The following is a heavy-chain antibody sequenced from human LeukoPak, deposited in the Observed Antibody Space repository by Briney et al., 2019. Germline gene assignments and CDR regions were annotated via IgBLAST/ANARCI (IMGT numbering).Heavy chain of an antibody. CDR3: ARGFPMGAITAYYNYMDV. Sequence: ASVKVSCKASGYRFTNYGISWVRRAPGQGLEWMGWISPYNGNSNYAQNLQDRVTMTTDTSTSTTYMELRSLRSDDTAVYYCARGFPMGAITAYYNYMDVWGKGTTVTVSS. D-gene: IGHD1-26*01. V-gene: IGHV1-18*01. CDR2: ISPYNGNS. J-gene: IGHJ6*03. CDR1: GYRFTNYG.